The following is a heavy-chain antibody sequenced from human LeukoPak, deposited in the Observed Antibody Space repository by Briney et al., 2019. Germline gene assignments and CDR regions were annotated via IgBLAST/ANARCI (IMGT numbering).Heavy chain of an antibody. CDR2: TRNKANSYTT. V-gene: IGHV3-72*01. D-gene: IGHD2-15*01. CDR3: ARGIVVVVAAQYYMDV. Sequence: GGSLRLSCAASGFTFSDHYMYWVRQAPGKGLEWVGRTRNKANSYTTEYAASVKGRFTISRDDSKNSLYLQMNSLKTEDTAVYYCARGIVVVVAAQYYMDVWGKGTTVTVSS. CDR1: GFTFSDHY. J-gene: IGHJ6*03.